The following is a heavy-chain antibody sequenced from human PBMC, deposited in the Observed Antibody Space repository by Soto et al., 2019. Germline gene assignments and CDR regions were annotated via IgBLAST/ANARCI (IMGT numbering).Heavy chain of an antibody. V-gene: IGHV4-39*01. CDR1: GASITSTTYF. Sequence: QLQLHESGPGLVKPSETLSLTCSLSGASITSTTYFWAWIRKTPGKGLEWAGSIYYSGKTHYNPSLKRRATISVDRSRNQFSLEVKSVTAADTAVYYCAKNLPRTGRFEYWGQGTVVTVSS. CDR2: IYYSGKT. CDR3: AKNLPRTGRFEY. J-gene: IGHJ4*02.